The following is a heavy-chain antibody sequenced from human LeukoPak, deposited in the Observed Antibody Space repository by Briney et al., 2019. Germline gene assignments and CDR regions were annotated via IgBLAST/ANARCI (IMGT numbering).Heavy chain of an antibody. CDR3: AREDSYGSEGFDF. CDR2: IRISDSTI. J-gene: IGHJ4*02. D-gene: IGHD5-18*01. Sequence: GGSLRLSCAASGFTFSSYEMNWVRQAPGKGLEWVSYIRISDSTIYYADSVKGRFTVSRDNAKNSLYLQMSSLRAEDTAVYYCAREDSYGSEGFDFWGQGTLVTVSS. CDR1: GFTFSSYE. V-gene: IGHV3-48*03.